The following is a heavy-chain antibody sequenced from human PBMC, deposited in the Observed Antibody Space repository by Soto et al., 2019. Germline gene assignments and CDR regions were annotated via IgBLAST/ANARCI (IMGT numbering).Heavy chain of an antibody. D-gene: IGHD4-17*01. V-gene: IGHV4-4*02. CDR1: GGSISSSNW. CDR2: ISQVGRA. J-gene: IGHJ4*02. CDR3: ARGYGYFRQ. Sequence: PSETLSLTCAVSGGSISSSNWWSWVRQPPGKGLEWIGEISQVGRARYNPSLETRITISVDTSKTQFSLNLTSVTDAATAAYYCARGYGYFRQWGQGALVTVSS.